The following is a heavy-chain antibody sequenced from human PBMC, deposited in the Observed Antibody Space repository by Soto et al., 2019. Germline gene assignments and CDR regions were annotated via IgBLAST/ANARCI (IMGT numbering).Heavy chain of an antibody. Sequence: GATVKVSCKASGSTFSSYAISCVRQAPGQGLEWMGGIIPIFGTANYAQKFQGRVTITADESTSTAYMELSSLRSEDTAVYYCASPLNTEDYYYGMDVWGQGTTVTVSS. V-gene: IGHV1-69*13. CDR2: IIPIFGTA. D-gene: IGHD4-17*01. CDR3: ASPLNTEDYYYGMDV. CDR1: GSTFSSYA. J-gene: IGHJ6*02.